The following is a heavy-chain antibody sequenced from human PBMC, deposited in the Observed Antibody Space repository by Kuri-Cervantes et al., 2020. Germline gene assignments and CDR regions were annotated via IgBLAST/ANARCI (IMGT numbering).Heavy chain of an antibody. J-gene: IGHJ4*02. CDR3: AGASRGHHESYYFDY. CDR1: GYTFTSYA. V-gene: IGHV7-4-1*02. D-gene: IGHD1-14*01. Sequence: ASVKVSCKASGYTFTSYAMNWVRQAPGQGLEWMGWINTNTGNPTYAQGFTGRFVFSLDTSVSTAYLQISSLKAEDTAVYYCAGASRGHHESYYFDYWGQGTLVTVSS. CDR2: INTNTGNP.